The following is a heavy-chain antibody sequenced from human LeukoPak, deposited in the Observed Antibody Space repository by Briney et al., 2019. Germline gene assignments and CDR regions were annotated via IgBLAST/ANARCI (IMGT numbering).Heavy chain of an antibody. J-gene: IGHJ4*02. CDR2: IYYSGST. CDR3: ARRRFGEPTGN. Sequence: PSQTLSLTCTVSGGSIRIANYYWEWIRQPPGKGLEWIGSIYYSGSTYYNPSLKSRVTISVDTSKNQLSLKLSSLTAADTAVYYCARRRFGEPTGNWGQGTLVTVSS. V-gene: IGHV4-39*01. CDR1: GGSIRIANYY. D-gene: IGHD3-10*01.